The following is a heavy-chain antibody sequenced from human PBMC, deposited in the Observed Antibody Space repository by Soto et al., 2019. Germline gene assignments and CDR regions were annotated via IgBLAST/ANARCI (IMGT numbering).Heavy chain of an antibody. Sequence: QVQLQESGPGLVKPSQTLSLTCTVSGSSISSGGYYWSWIRQHPGKGLEWIGYIYYSGSTYYNPSLKSRVTISVDTSKNQFSLKLSSVTAADTAVYYCARDLLYSYGTNWFDPWGQGTLVTVSS. V-gene: IGHV4-31*03. CDR1: GSSISSGGYY. CDR2: IYYSGST. CDR3: ARDLLYSYGTNWFDP. D-gene: IGHD5-18*01. J-gene: IGHJ5*02.